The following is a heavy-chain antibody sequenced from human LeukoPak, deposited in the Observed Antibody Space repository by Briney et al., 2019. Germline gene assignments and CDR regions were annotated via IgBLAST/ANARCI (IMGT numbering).Heavy chain of an antibody. D-gene: IGHD3-10*01. CDR2: IKQDGSEK. J-gene: IGHJ4*02. CDR3: VRESVYGSRSYYSY. V-gene: IGHV3-7*04. Sequence: GGSLRLSCAATGFTFSNYAIHWVRQAPGKGLEWVANIKQDGSEKFYVDSVKGRFTISRDNAKSSLYLQMNSLRAEDTAVYFCVRESVYGSRSYYSYWGQGTLVTVSS. CDR1: GFTFSNYA.